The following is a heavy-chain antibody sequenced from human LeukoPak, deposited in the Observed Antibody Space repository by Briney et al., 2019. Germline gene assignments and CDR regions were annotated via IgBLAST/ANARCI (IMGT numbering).Heavy chain of an antibody. Sequence: PWASVTVSCKASGGTFSSYAISWVRQAPGQGLEWMGGIIPIFGTANYAQKFQGRVTITADESTSTAYMELSSLRSEDTAVYYCARGYYDSSGYYFGDDYWGQGTLVTVSS. V-gene: IGHV1-69*13. CDR1: GGTFSSYA. J-gene: IGHJ4*02. D-gene: IGHD3-22*01. CDR2: IIPIFGTA. CDR3: ARGYYDSSGYYFGDDY.